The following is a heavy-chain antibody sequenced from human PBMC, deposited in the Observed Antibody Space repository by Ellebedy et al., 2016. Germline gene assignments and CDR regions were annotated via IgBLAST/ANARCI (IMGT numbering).Heavy chain of an antibody. CDR2: ITWNGGSL. V-gene: IGHV3-9*01. Sequence: SLKISCEASGFTFDDFSMHWVRQSPTKGLEWVASITWNGGSLTYAASVKGRFTVSRDNGKNFLFLQMNSLKAEDTALYYCAKAGEGLAHDALDVWGQGTMVTVSS. CDR3: AKAGEGLAHDALDV. D-gene: IGHD3-10*01. J-gene: IGHJ3*01. CDR1: GFTFDDFS.